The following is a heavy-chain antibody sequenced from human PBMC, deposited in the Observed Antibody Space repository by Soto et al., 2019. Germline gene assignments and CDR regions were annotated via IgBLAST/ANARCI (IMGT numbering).Heavy chain of an antibody. CDR1: GFTFSSYA. V-gene: IGHV3-23*01. CDR3: AKDGGYAYYDSSGYYFGY. CDR2: ISGSGGST. D-gene: IGHD3-22*01. Sequence: SGGSLRLSCAASGFTFSSYAMSWVRQAPGKGLEWVSAISGSGGSTYYADSVKGRFTISRDNSKNTLYLQMNSLRAEDTAVYYCAKDGGYAYYDSSGYYFGYWGQGTLVTVS. J-gene: IGHJ4*02.